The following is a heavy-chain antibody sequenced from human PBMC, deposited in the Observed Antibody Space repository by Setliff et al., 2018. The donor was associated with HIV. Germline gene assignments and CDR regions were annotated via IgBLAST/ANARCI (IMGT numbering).Heavy chain of an antibody. CDR3: ARVYYFDSSGYYQRGDVFDI. Sequence: SETLSLTCTVSGGSTSNEYWSWIRQPPGKGLEWIGYIYDSGSPKYNPSLKSRVTISIDTCKSQISLKLTSVTAADTAMYHCARVYYFDSSGYYQRGDVFDIWGQGTMVT. CDR1: GGSTSNEY. J-gene: IGHJ3*02. CDR2: IYDSGSP. D-gene: IGHD3-22*01. V-gene: IGHV4-59*01.